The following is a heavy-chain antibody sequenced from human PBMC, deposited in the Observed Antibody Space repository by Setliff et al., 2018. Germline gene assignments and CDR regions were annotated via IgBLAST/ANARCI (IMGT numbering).Heavy chain of an antibody. Sequence: SETLSLTCAVYGGSFSGYYWSWIRQPPGKGLEWIGYIYYSGSTYYNPSLKSRVTISVDTSKNQFSLKLSSVTAADTAVYYCARGGGYSTNDYWGQGTLVTV. V-gene: IGHV4-30-4*08. J-gene: IGHJ4*02. CDR2: IYYSGST. CDR1: GGSFSGYY. D-gene: IGHD5-18*01. CDR3: ARGGGYSTNDY.